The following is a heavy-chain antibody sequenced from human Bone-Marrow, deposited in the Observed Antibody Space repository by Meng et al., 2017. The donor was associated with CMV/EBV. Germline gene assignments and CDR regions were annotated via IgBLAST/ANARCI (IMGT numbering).Heavy chain of an antibody. Sequence: GESLKISCGAAGFTFSSYWMSWVRQAPGKGLEWVANIKQDGGETYYAASVKGRFTLSRDNAKKSLYLHMNSLRAEDTAVYFCARNGRVATTNPFDSWGQGSLVTVSS. V-gene: IGHV3-7*01. CDR1: GFTFSSYW. J-gene: IGHJ4*03. D-gene: IGHD5-12*01. CDR2: IKQDGGET. CDR3: ARNGRVATTNPFDS.